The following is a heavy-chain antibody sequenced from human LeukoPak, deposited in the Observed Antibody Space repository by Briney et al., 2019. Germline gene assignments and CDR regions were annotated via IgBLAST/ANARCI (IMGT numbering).Heavy chain of an antibody. V-gene: IGHV4-61*02. CDR1: GGSINSGNYY. Sequence: SQTLSLTCTVSGGSINSGNYYWSWIRQPAGKGLEWIGRIYTSGSTSTNPSLRGRVMMSLDTSKNQFSLRLSSVTAADTAFYYCAREFLSAAGTRGYFDPWGQGSLVTVSS. CDR3: AREFLSAAGTRGYFDP. J-gene: IGHJ5*02. CDR2: IYTSGST. D-gene: IGHD6-13*01.